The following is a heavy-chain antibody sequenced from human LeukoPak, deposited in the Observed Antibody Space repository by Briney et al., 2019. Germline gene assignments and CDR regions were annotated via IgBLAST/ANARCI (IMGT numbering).Heavy chain of an antibody. CDR3: TSGSYSFYYMDV. CDR1: GGSFSGYY. D-gene: IGHD1-26*01. Sequence: SETLSLTCAVYGGSFSGYYWSWIRQPPGKGLEWIGEINHSGSTNYNPSLKSRVTISVDTSKNQFSLKLSSVTAADTAVYYCTSGSYSFYYMDVWGKGTTVTVSS. V-gene: IGHV4-34*01. J-gene: IGHJ6*03. CDR2: INHSGST.